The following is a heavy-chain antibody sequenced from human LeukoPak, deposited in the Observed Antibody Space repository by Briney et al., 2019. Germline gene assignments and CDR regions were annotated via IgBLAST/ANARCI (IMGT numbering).Heavy chain of an antibody. CDR1: GFTFSSYS. Sequence: GGSLRLSCAASGFTFSSYSMNWVRQAPGKGLEWVSSSSSSSSYIYYADSVKGRFTISRDNAKNSLYLQMNSLRAEDTALYYCARNGRPIVVEWYFDLWGRGTLVTVSS. CDR3: ARNGRPIVVEWYFDL. J-gene: IGHJ2*01. CDR2: SSSSSSYI. V-gene: IGHV3-21*04. D-gene: IGHD3-22*01.